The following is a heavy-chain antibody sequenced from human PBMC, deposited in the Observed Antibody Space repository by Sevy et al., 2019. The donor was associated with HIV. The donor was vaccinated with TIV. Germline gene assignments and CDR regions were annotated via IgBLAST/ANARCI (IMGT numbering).Heavy chain of an antibody. Sequence: SETLSLTCTVSGGSISSYFRSWIRQPPGKGLEWIGYIYNSGNTNYNPSLKSRVTISIDTSKNLFSLKLSSVTAADTAVYYCARTESGSYNPHFDYWGQGTLVTVSS. CDR2: IYNSGNT. CDR1: GGSISSYF. CDR3: ARTESGSYNPHFDY. J-gene: IGHJ4*02. V-gene: IGHV4-59*12. D-gene: IGHD1-26*01.